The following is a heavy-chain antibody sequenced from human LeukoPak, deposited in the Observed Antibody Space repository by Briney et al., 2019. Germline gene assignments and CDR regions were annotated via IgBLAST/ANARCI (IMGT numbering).Heavy chain of an antibody. V-gene: IGHV1-69*05. CDR3: ARDGSGYYYYMDV. CDR1: GNTFTGYY. Sequence: ASVKVSCKASGNTFTGYYMHWVRQTPGQGLEWMGGIIPIFGTANYAQKFQGRVTITTDESTSTAYMELSSLRSEDTAVYYCARDGSGYYYYMDVWGKGTTVTVSS. J-gene: IGHJ6*03. CDR2: IIPIFGTA. D-gene: IGHD3-10*01.